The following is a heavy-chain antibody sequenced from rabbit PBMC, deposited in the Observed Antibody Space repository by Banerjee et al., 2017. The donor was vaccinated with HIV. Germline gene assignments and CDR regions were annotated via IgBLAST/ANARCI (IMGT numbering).Heavy chain of an antibody. J-gene: IGHJ6*01. CDR3: ARWGAGYAPNL. CDR2: INSSSGST. Sequence: KGLEWIACINSSSGSTVYATWAKGRFTISRTSSTTVALQMTSLTAADTATYFCARWGAGYAPNLWGPGTLVTVS. V-gene: IGHV1S40*01. D-gene: IGHD3-1*01.